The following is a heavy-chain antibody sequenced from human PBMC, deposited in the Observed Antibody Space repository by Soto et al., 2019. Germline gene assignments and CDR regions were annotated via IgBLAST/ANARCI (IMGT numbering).Heavy chain of an antibody. CDR3: ARGSPGWNYYYYYYGMDV. J-gene: IGHJ6*02. CDR1: GGSFSGYY. CDR2: INHSGST. D-gene: IGHD1-7*01. V-gene: IGHV4-34*01. Sequence: SETLSLTCAVYGGSFSGYYWSWIRQPPGKGLEWIGEINHSGSTNYNPSLKSRVTISVDTSKNQFSLKLSSVTAADTAVYYCARGSPGWNYYYYYYGMDVWGQGTTVTVS.